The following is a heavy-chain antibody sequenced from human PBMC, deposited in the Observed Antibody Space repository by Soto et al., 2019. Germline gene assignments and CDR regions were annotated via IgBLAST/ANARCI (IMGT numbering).Heavy chain of an antibody. Sequence: EVQLVETGGGLIQPGGSLTLSCAVSGFTVSRNFMSWVRQAPGKGLEWVSVIYSDDSRYYAGSVKGRFTISRDNSKNTLFLQMNSLRAEDTAVYYCATHRGGYDRDFDYWGRGALGTVSA. J-gene: IGHJ4*02. D-gene: IGHD5-12*01. CDR1: GFTVSRNF. CDR2: IYSDDSR. V-gene: IGHV3-53*02. CDR3: ATHRGGYDRDFDY.